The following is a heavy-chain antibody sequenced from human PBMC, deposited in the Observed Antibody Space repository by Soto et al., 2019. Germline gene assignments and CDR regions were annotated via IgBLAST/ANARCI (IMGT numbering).Heavy chain of an antibody. Sequence: PGGSLRLSCAASGFSLNSHWMHWVRQAPGRGLVWVSRINNDGSGTSYADSVRGRFTISRDIAENTVYLQMNSLRAEDTAVYYCARAGVLGVARNYMAVWGKGTTVTVSS. CDR3: ARAGVLGVARNYMAV. V-gene: IGHV3-74*01. D-gene: IGHD3-3*01. CDR1: GFSLNSHW. J-gene: IGHJ6*03. CDR2: INNDGSGT.